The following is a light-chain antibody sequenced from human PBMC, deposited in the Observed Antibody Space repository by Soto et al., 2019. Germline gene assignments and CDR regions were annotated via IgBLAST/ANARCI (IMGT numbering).Light chain of an antibody. CDR3: QQYSSSPLT. V-gene: IGKV3-20*01. J-gene: IGKJ4*01. CDR1: QSVSSSY. CDR2: GAS. Sequence: EIVLTQSPGTLSLSPGESATLSCRASQSVSSSYIAWYQQTPGQAPRLLIYGASSRATGIPDRFSGSGSGTDLTLTISRLEPEDFAVYHCQQYSSSPLTFGGGTKVDIK.